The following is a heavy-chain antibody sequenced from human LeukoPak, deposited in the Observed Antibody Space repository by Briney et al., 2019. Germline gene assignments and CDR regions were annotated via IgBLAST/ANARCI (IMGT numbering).Heavy chain of an antibody. CDR2: IKLDGSEE. J-gene: IGHJ4*02. V-gene: IGHV3-7*01. CDR3: AKHRWFHFDS. CDR1: GFPLTNSW. Sequence: PGGSLRLSCVASGFPLTNSWMTWIRQAPEKGLEWVADIKLDGSEEYVVSVKGRFTISRDNAKNSVFLQMKSLTVEDTALYYCAKHRWFHFDSWGQGTLVTVSS. D-gene: IGHD3-16*02.